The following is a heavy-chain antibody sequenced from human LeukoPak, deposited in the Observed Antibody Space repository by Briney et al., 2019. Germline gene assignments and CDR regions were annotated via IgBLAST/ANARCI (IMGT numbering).Heavy chain of an antibody. J-gene: IGHJ4*02. CDR3: ARGSSSSR. V-gene: IGHV4-39*02. D-gene: IGHD6-6*01. CDR2: INYGGTT. CDR1: GGSISSNNYY. Sequence: SETLSLTCTVSGGSISSNNYYWSWIREPPGREMEWIASINYGGTTYYNPSLKRRVTISVDTSKNQFSLRLSSVTAADTAVYYCARGSSSSRWGEGTLVTVSS.